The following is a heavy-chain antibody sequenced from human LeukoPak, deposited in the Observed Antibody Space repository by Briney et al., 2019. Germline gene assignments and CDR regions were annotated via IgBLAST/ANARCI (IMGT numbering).Heavy chain of an antibody. CDR2: IYTSGST. CDR1: GGSISSGSYY. CDR3: ARDLFWIAAANTNNNAFDI. D-gene: IGHD6-13*01. Sequence: PSQTLSLTCTVSGGSISSGSYYWSWIRQPAGKGLEWIGRIYTSGSTNYNPSLKSRVTISVDTSKSQFSLKLSSVTAAGTAVYYCARDLFWIAAANTNNNAFDIWGQGTMVTVSS. V-gene: IGHV4-61*02. J-gene: IGHJ3*02.